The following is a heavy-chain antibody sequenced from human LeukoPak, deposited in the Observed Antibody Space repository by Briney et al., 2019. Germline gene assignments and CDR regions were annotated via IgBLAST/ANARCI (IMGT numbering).Heavy chain of an antibody. CDR3: ARVVAVAGRAFDI. V-gene: IGHV3-21*01. J-gene: IGHJ3*02. CDR2: TDTSGNYI. D-gene: IGHD6-19*01. CDR1: GFTFSNYG. Sequence: GGSLRLSCTASGFTFSNYGMNWVRQARGKGLEWVSFTDTSGNYIYYGGSVKGRFTISRDNAKNLVFLQMNGLRAEDTAVYYCARVVAVAGRAFDIWGQGTMVTVSS.